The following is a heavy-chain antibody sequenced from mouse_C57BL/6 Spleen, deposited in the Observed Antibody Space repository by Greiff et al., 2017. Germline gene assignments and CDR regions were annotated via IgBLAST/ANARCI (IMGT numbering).Heavy chain of an antibody. D-gene: IGHD2-4*01. CDR3: ARNDYDGFAY. CDR2: IYPRDGST. Sequence: QVQLQQSGPELVKPGASVKLSCKASGYTFTSYDINWVKQRHGQGLEWIGWIYPRDGSTKYNEQFKGKATLTVDTSSSTAYMELHSLTSEDYAVDFCARNDYDGFAYWGQGTLVTVSA. J-gene: IGHJ3*01. V-gene: IGHV1-85*01. CDR1: GYTFTSYD.